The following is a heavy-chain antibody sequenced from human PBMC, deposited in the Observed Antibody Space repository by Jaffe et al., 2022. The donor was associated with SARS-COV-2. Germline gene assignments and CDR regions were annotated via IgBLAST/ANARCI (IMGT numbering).Heavy chain of an antibody. J-gene: IGHJ4*02. D-gene: IGHD4-17*01. CDR3: TTSVLDYGDYGFGQEEDYFDY. CDR2: IKSKTDGGTT. CDR1: GFTFSNAW. V-gene: IGHV3-15*01. Sequence: EVQLVESGGGLVKPGGSLRLSCAASGFTFSNAWMSWVRQAPGKGLEWVGRIKSKTDGGTTDYAAPVKGRFTISRDDSKNTLYLQMNSLKTEDTAVYYCTTSVLDYGDYGFGQEEDYFDYWGQGTLVTVSS.